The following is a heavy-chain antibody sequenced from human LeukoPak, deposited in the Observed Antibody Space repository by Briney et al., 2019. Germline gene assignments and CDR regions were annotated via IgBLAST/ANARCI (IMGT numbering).Heavy chain of an antibody. V-gene: IGHV3-30*02. D-gene: IGHD3-3*01. CDR1: GFTFSSYG. Sequence: GGSLRLSCAASGFTFSSYGMHWVRQAPGKGLEWVAFIRFDGSNKYYADSVKGRLTISRDNSKNTLYLQMNSLRAEDTAVYYCAKGSKEVLFTRDHYMDVWGKGTTVTISS. CDR3: AKGSKEVLFTRDHYMDV. CDR2: IRFDGSNK. J-gene: IGHJ6*03.